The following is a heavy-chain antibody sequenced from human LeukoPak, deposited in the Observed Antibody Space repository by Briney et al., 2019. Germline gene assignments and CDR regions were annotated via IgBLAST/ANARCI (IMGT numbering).Heavy chain of an antibody. J-gene: IGHJ4*02. CDR3: ARDGPYYDRSPVH. CDR1: GFTFSNYA. Sequence: PGGSLRLSCAASGFTFSNYAMSWVRQAPGKGLEWVSAISGSGGSTYYADSVKGRFTISRDNSKNTLYLQMNSLRAEDTAVYYCARDGPYYDRSPVHWGQGTLVTVSS. CDR2: ISGSGGST. V-gene: IGHV3-23*01. D-gene: IGHD3-22*01.